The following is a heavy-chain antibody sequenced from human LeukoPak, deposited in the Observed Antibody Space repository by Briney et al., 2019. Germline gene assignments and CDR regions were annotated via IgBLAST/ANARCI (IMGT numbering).Heavy chain of an antibody. Sequence: ASVKVSCKASGYTFIGYYIHWVRQAPGQGLEWMGWINPNSGGTKYAQEFQGRVTMTRDTSIITAYMELSRLRSDDTAVYYCARLGSPIYYYYIDVWGKGTTVTVSS. D-gene: IGHD1-26*01. J-gene: IGHJ6*03. CDR1: GYTFIGYY. CDR3: ARLGSPIYYYYIDV. V-gene: IGHV1-2*02. CDR2: INPNSGGT.